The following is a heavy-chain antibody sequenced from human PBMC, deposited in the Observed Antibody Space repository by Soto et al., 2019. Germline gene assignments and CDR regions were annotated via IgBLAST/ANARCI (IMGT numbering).Heavy chain of an antibody. CDR3: ARVGGYDFWSGYYFHYYYYGMDV. CDR2: MNPNSGNT. Sequence: ASVKVSCKASGYTFTSYDINWVRQATGQGLEWMGWMNPNSGNTGYAQKFQGRVTMTRNTSISKAYMELSSLRSEDTAVYYCARVGGYDFWSGYYFHYYYYGMDVWGQGTTVTVSS. CDR1: GYTFTSYD. D-gene: IGHD3-3*01. J-gene: IGHJ6*02. V-gene: IGHV1-8*01.